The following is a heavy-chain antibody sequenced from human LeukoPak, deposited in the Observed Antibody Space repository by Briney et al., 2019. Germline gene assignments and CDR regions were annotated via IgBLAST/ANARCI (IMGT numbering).Heavy chain of an antibody. J-gene: IGHJ4*02. CDR3: TRRYYYDSSGYYYRDY. CDR1: GFTFSGSA. Sequence: GGSLRLSCAASGFTFSGSAMHWVRQASGKGLEWVGRIRSKANSYATAYAASVKGRFTISRDDSKNTAYLQMNSLQTEDTAVYYCTRRYYYDSSGYYYRDYWGQGTLVTVSS. V-gene: IGHV3-73*01. CDR2: IRSKANSYAT. D-gene: IGHD3-22*01.